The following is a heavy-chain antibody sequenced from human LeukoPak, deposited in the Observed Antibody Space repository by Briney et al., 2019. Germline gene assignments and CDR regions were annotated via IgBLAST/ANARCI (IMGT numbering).Heavy chain of an antibody. J-gene: IGHJ4*02. CDR3: AGDYTYCSDGLCRPQFDY. D-gene: IGHD5-24*01. V-gene: IGHV1-69*05. CDR1: GGTLSSYS. CDR2: IIPLFGTP. Sequence: SVKVSCKVSGGTLSSYSISWVRQAPGQGLEWMGGIIPLFGTPNYAQKFQDRVTITTDESTSTVYTELTSLRNADTAVYYCAGDYTYCSDGLCRPQFDYWGQGTVVTVSS.